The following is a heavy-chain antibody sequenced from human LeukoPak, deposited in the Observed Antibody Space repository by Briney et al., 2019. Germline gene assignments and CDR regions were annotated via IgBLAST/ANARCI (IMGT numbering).Heavy chain of an antibody. V-gene: IGHV3-11*04. CDR1: GFTFSDYY. Sequence: GGSLRLSCAASGFTFSDYYMSWIRQAPGKGLEWVSYISSSGSTIYYADSVKGRFTISRDNAKNSLYLQMNSLRAEDTAVYYCARDVDTAMVTPDAFDIWGQGTMVTVSS. CDR2: ISSSGSTI. J-gene: IGHJ3*02. D-gene: IGHD5-18*01. CDR3: ARDVDTAMVTPDAFDI.